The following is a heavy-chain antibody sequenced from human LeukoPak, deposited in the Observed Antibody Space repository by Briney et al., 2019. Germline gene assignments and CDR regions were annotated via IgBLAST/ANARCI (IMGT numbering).Heavy chain of an antibody. J-gene: IGHJ4*02. CDR3: ARDGYRDYPPRIDY. D-gene: IGHD4-17*01. V-gene: IGHV3-20*04. CDR2: INWNGGST. Sequence: GGSLGLFCAASGFTFDDYGMSWVPQAPGKGLEWVSGINWNGGSTGYADSVKGRFTISRDNAKNSLYLQMNSLRAEDTALYYCARDGYRDYPPRIDYWGQGTRVTVSS. CDR1: GFTFDDYG.